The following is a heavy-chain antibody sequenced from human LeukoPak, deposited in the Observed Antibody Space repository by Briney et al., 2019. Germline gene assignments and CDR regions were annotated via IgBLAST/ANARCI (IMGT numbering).Heavy chain of an antibody. CDR2: DYYSGST. CDR3: ARPVVVITSHPNWYFDL. Sequence: PSETLSLTCTVSGSSMSSSGYNWGWVRQPPGKALEWIGSDYYSGSTYYNPSVKSRVTISVDTSKKQFSLKLISVTAADTAIYYGARPVVVITSHPNWYFDLWGRGTLVTVSS. J-gene: IGHJ2*01. V-gene: IGHV4-39*01. CDR1: GSSMSSSGYN. D-gene: IGHD3-22*01.